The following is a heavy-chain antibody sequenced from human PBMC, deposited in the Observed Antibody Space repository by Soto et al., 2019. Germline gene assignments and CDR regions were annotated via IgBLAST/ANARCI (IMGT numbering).Heavy chain of an antibody. Sequence: SVKVSFKASGGTFSSYAISWVRQAPGQGLEWMGGIIPIFGTANYAQKFQGRVTITADESTSTAYMELSSLRSEDTAVYYCARGIAAVNGGWFDPWGQGTLVTVSS. CDR1: GGTFSSYA. J-gene: IGHJ5*02. CDR3: ARGIAAVNGGWFDP. V-gene: IGHV1-69*13. D-gene: IGHD6-13*01. CDR2: IIPIFGTA.